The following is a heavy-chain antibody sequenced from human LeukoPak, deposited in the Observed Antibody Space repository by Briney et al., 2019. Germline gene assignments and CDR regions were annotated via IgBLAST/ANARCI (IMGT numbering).Heavy chain of an antibody. D-gene: IGHD3-3*01. Sequence: SETLSLTCAVYGGSFSGYYWSWIRQSPGKELEWIGEINHSGASNYNPSLKSRVTISVDTSKNQFSLKVSSVTAADTAVYYCARVRITIFGVVTPFDYWGQGTLVTVSS. CDR3: ARVRITIFGVVTPFDY. CDR2: INHSGAS. V-gene: IGHV4-34*01. CDR1: GGSFSGYY. J-gene: IGHJ4*02.